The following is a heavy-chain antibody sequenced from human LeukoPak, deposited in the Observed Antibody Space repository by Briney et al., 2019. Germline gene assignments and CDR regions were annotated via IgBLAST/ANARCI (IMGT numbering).Heavy chain of an antibody. CDR3: ARPRLTINYYFDY. CDR1: GFSFNSYA. J-gene: IGHJ4*02. Sequence: PGGSLRLSCVASGFSFNSYAMSWVRQAPGKGLEWVSAIGGSGGSTYYADSVKGRFTISRDNSKNTLYLQMNSLRAEDRAVYYCARPRLTINYYFDYWGQGTLVTVSS. CDR2: IGGSGGST. D-gene: IGHD5-12*01. V-gene: IGHV3-23*01.